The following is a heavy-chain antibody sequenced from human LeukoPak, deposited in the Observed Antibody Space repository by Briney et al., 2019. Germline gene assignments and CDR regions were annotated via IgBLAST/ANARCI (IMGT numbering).Heavy chain of an antibody. D-gene: IGHD2-2*01. CDR3: ARDLDQLLRRSNWFDP. CDR1: GYTFTGYY. V-gene: IGHV1-2*02. J-gene: IGHJ5*02. CDR2: INPNSGGT. Sequence: ASVKVSCKASGYTFTGYYMHWVRQAPGQGLEWMGWINPNSGGTNYAQKFQGRVTMTRDTSISTAYMELSRLRSDDTAVYYCARDLDQLLRRSNWFDPWGQGTLVTVSS.